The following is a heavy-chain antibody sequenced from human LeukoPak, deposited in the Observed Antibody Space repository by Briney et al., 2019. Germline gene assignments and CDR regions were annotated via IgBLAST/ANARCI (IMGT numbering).Heavy chain of an antibody. CDR1: GGSFSENY. V-gene: IGHV4-34*01. J-gene: IGHJ4*02. Sequence: PSETLSLTCVVYGGSFSENYWTWIRQPPGKGPEWIGEINHSGTTSYNPSLQSRVTVSVDTSKNQFSLKLSSVTAADTAVYYCARRRRHEFTYGYVFYFDYWGQGTLVTVSS. CDR3: ARRRRHEFTYGYVFYFDY. D-gene: IGHD3-16*01. CDR2: INHSGTT.